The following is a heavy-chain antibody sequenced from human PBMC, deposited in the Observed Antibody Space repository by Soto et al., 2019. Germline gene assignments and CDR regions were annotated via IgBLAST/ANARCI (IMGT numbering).Heavy chain of an antibody. CDR3: ARSGGWQPLRLSYYGMDV. CDR1: GGSISSSNW. D-gene: IGHD2-15*01. Sequence: QVQLQESGPGLVKPSGTLSLTCAVSGGSISSSNWWSWVRQPPGKGLEWIGEIYHSGSTNYNPSLESRVTISVDKSKNQFSLKLSSVTAADTAVYYCARSGGWQPLRLSYYGMDVWGQGTTVTVSS. CDR2: IYHSGST. V-gene: IGHV4-4*02. J-gene: IGHJ6*02.